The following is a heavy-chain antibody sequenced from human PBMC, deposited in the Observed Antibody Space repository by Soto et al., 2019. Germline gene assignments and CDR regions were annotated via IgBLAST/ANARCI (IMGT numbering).Heavy chain of an antibody. D-gene: IGHD5-12*01. CDR2: ISGSGGST. J-gene: IGHJ4*02. CDR3: AKGIVATIRALQPFDY. CDR1: GFTFSSYA. V-gene: IGHV3-23*01. Sequence: GGSLKLSCAASGFTFSSYAMSWVRQAPGKGLEWVSAISGSGGSTYYADSVKGRFTISRDNSKNTLYLQMNSLRAEDTAVYYCAKGIVATIRALQPFDYWGQGTLVAFSS.